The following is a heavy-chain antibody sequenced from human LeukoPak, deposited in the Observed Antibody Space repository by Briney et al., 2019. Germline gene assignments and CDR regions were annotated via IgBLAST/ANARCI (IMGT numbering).Heavy chain of an antibody. CDR2: IYYSGST. V-gene: IGHV4-59*12. D-gene: IGHD3-10*01. CDR3: AKSNGYGLIDI. Sequence: SETLALTCTVSGGSIRSYYWSWIRQPPGKGLEWIGYIYYSGSTNYNPSLKSRVTISVDPSRHQFSLTLNSVTAADTAVYYCAKSNGYGLIDIRGQGTMVTVSS. CDR1: GGSIRSYY. J-gene: IGHJ3*02.